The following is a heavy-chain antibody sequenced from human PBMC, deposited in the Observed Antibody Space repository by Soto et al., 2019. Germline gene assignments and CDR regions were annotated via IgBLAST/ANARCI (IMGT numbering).Heavy chain of an antibody. V-gene: IGHV3-23*01. CDR3: AKRTGYDYIWGSYPNINY. D-gene: IGHD3-16*01. Sequence: PGGSLRLSCAASGFTFSSYAMSWVRQAPGKGLEWVSAISGSGGSTYYADSVKGRFTISRDNSKNTLYLQMNSLRAEDTAVYYCAKRTGYDYIWGSYPNINYWGQGTLVTVSS. J-gene: IGHJ4*02. CDR2: ISGSGGST. CDR1: GFTFSSYA.